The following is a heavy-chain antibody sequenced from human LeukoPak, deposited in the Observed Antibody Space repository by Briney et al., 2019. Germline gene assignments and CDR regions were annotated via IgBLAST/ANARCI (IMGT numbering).Heavy chain of an antibody. Sequence: GGSLRLSCAASGFTFSSYAVSWVRQAPGKGLEWVAGISGSGGSAYYADSVKGRFTISRDNSKNTLYVQMNSLRAEDTAVYYCAKPQYTTDAFDVWGQGTMVTVSS. J-gene: IGHJ3*01. CDR3: AKPQYTTDAFDV. V-gene: IGHV3-23*01. D-gene: IGHD2-2*02. CDR1: GFTFSSYA. CDR2: ISGSGGSA.